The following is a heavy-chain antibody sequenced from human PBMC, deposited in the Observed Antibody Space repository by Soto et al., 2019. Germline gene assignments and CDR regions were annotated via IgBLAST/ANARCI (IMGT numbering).Heavy chain of an antibody. V-gene: IGHV3-49*03. Sequence: GGSLRLSCTASGFTFGDYAMSWFRQAPGKGLEWVGFIRSKAYGGTTQYAASVQGRFTISRDDSKSIAYLQMNSLKTEDTAVYYCTRDQTSTYYYGSSDYWGQGTLVTVS. D-gene: IGHD3-22*01. J-gene: IGHJ4*02. CDR1: GFTFGDYA. CDR3: TRDQTSTYYYGSSDY. CDR2: IRSKAYGGTT.